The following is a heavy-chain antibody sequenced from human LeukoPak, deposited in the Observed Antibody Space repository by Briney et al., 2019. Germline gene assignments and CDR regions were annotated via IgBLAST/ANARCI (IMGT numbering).Heavy chain of an antibody. CDR1: GGSFSGYC. CDR2: INHSGST. Sequence: SECQSLTCTVSGGSFSGYCCSWIRQPPGEWLEWIGEINHSGSTNYSPYLKSRVTISVDTSKNQFSLKLSSVTAADTAVYYCARGFGSSGWYERFVFDYWGQGTLVTVSS. J-gene: IGHJ4*02. V-gene: IGHV4-34*01. D-gene: IGHD6-19*01. CDR3: ARGFGSSGWYERFVFDY.